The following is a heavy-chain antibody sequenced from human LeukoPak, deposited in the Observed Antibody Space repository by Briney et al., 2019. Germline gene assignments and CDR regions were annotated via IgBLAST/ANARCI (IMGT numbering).Heavy chain of an antibody. CDR1: GDSVSSSNYY. CDR2: LYYDGST. CDR3: ARGPADMTTVTIDY. Sequence: TSETLSLTCTVFGDSVSSSNYYWAWFRQPPGKGLDWIGSLYYDGSTYYNPSLKSRVTISVDRSKNQFSLKLSSVTAADTAVYYCARGPADMTTVTIDYWGQGTLVTVSS. D-gene: IGHD4-17*01. J-gene: IGHJ4*02. V-gene: IGHV4-39*07.